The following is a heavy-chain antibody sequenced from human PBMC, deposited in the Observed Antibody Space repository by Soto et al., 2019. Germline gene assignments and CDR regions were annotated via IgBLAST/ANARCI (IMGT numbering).Heavy chain of an antibody. CDR3: AKARAYNFGGFDY. J-gene: IGHJ4*02. Sequence: GGSLRLSCAASGFTFSTYAMSWVRQAPGKGLEWVSTIIGSGGSTYYADSVKGRFTISRDNSKNTLYLQMNSLRVEDTAVYYCAKARAYNFGGFDYWGQGTLVTVSS. D-gene: IGHD3-16*01. CDR2: IIGSGGST. CDR1: GFTFSTYA. V-gene: IGHV3-23*01.